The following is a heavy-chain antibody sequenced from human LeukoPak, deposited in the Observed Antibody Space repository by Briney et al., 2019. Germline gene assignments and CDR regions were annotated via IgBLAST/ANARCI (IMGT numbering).Heavy chain of an antibody. D-gene: IGHD6-13*01. V-gene: IGHV4-34*01. CDR2: INHSGST. Sequence: SETLSLTCAVYGGSFSGYYWSWIRQPPGKGLEWIGEINHSGSTNYNPSLKSRVTISVDTSTNQFSLKLSSVTAADTAVYYCARLGQAAAYPLDYWGQGTLVTVSS. CDR1: GGSFSGYY. J-gene: IGHJ4*02. CDR3: ARLGQAAAYPLDY.